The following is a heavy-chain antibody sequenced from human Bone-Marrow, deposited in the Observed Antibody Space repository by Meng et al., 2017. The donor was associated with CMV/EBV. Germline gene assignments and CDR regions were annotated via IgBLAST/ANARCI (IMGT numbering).Heavy chain of an antibody. CDR2: IRYDGSNK. CDR3: VEDPSDSYYYGMDV. J-gene: IGHJ6*02. Sequence: GESLKISCAASGFIFSSYGMHWVRQAPGKGLEWVAFIRYDGSNKYYADSVKGRFTISRDNSKNTLYLQMNSLRPEDTAVYNCVEDPSDSYYYGMDVWGQGTTVTVSS. V-gene: IGHV3-30*02. CDR1: GFIFSSYG. D-gene: IGHD3/OR15-3a*01.